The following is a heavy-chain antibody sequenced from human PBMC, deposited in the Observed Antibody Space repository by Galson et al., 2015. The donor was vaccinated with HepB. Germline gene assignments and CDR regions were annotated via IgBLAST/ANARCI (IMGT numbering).Heavy chain of an antibody. CDR3: AKDRGEAASYAMDV. Sequence: SLRLSCAASGFTFSDHYMDWLRQAPGKGLEWVGRMRNEVNSYITEYAASVKGRFTISRDDSKSTVFLQMDSLRAEDTAVYYCAKDRGEAASYAMDVWGQGTTVTVSS. V-gene: IGHV3-72*01. D-gene: IGHD6-25*01. J-gene: IGHJ6*02. CDR2: MRNEVNSYIT. CDR1: GFTFSDHY.